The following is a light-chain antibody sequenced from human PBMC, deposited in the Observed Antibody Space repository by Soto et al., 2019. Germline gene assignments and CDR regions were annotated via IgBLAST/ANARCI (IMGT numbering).Light chain of an antibody. CDR3: QQYSTLPHT. CDR2: GIS. V-gene: IGKV3-20*01. Sequence: ENVLTQSPGTLSLSPGERATLSCRASQSVTNSFLAWYQQKPGQAPRLLIYGISSRATGIPDRFSGSGSGTDFTLTISRLEPEDFVVYYCQQYSTLPHTFGQGTKLEVK. CDR1: QSVTNSF. J-gene: IGKJ2*01.